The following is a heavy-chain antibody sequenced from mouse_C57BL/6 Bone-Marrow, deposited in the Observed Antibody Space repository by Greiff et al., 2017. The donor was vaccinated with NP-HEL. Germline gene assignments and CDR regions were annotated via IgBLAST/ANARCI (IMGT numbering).Heavy chain of an antibody. J-gene: IGHJ3*01. CDR1: GYAFTNYL. CDR3: ARRIYGNYARFAY. Sequence: QVQLQQSGAELVRPGTSVKVSCKASGYAFTNYLIEWVKQRPGQGLEWIGVINPGSGGTNYNEKFKGKATLTADKSSSTAYMQLSSLTSEDSAVYFCARRIYGNYARFAYWGQGTLVTVSA. CDR2: INPGSGGT. D-gene: IGHD2-1*01. V-gene: IGHV1-54*01.